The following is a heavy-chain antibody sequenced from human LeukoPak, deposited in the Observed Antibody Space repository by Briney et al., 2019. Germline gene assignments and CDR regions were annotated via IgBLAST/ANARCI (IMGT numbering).Heavy chain of an antibody. CDR1: GCTFNNYA. CDR2: ISGNGGST. J-gene: IGHJ4*02. CDR3: AKDIAVAAYFDY. D-gene: IGHD6-19*01. Sequence: GGSLRLSCAASGCTFNNYAMSWVRQAPGKGLEWVSGISGNGGSTHYADSVKGRFTISRDNSKNTLDLQMNSLRAEDTAVYYCAKDIAVAAYFDYWGQGALVTVSS. V-gene: IGHV3-23*01.